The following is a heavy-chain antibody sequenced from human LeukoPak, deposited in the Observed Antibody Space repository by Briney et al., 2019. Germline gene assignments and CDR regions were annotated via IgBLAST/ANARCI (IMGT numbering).Heavy chain of an antibody. D-gene: IGHD3-3*01. CDR2: ISGSGGST. Sequence: GGSLRLSCAASGFTFSSYGMSWVRQAPGKGLEWVSAISGSGGSTYYADSVKGRFTISRDNSKNTLYLQMNSLRAEDTAVYYCARETLPSWYYDFWSGYPDAFDIWGQGTMVTVSS. J-gene: IGHJ3*02. CDR1: GFTFSSYG. V-gene: IGHV3-23*01. CDR3: ARETLPSWYYDFWSGYPDAFDI.